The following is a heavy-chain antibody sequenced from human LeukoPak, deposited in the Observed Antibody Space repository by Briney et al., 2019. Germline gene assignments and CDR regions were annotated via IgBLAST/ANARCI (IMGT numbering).Heavy chain of an antibody. CDR3: VRGDTRDY. V-gene: IGHV3-21*01. Sequence: KPGGSLRLSCAASGFTFSDSTMNWVRQASGKGLEWVASINSAGSTTHYADSVKGRLTISRDNARNSLYLQLNSLRGEDTAVYYCVRGDTRDYWGQGTLITVSS. CDR1: GFTFSDST. J-gene: IGHJ4*02. CDR2: INSAGSTT. D-gene: IGHD3-16*01.